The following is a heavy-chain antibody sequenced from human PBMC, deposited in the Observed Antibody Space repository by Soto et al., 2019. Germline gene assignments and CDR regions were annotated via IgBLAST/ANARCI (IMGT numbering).Heavy chain of an antibody. V-gene: IGHV4-39*02. J-gene: IGHJ4*02. CDR2: VYYNGNT. D-gene: IGHD2-8*02. CDR1: GGSTRSSNYQ. Sequence: SETLSLTCTVSGGSTRSSNYQWVWIRQPPGKGLEWIGNVYYNGNTYYNPSLKSRLTISVDTSNNQFSLKLTSVTAADTAVYYCARDKITGLFDYWGQGTLVTVSS. CDR3: ARDKITGLFDY.